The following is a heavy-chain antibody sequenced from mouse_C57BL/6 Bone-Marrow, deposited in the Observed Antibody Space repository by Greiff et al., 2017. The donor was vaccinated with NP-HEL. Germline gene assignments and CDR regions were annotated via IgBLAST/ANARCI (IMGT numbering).Heavy chain of an antibody. Sequence: QVQLKESGAELARPGASVKLSCKASGYTFTSYGISWVKQRTGQGLEWIGEIYPRSGNTYYNEKFKGKATLTADKSSSTAYMELRSLTSEDSAVYFCARERAYYDYDWFAYWGQGTLVTVSA. J-gene: IGHJ3*01. V-gene: IGHV1-81*01. CDR3: ARERAYYDYDWFAY. D-gene: IGHD2-4*01. CDR1: GYTFTSYG. CDR2: IYPRSGNT.